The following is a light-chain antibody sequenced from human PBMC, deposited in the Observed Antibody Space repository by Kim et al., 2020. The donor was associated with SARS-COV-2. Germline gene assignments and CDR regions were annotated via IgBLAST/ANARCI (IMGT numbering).Light chain of an antibody. V-gene: IGKV1-12*01. Sequence: DIQMTQSPSSVSASVGGRVIITCRASQDISRWLVWYQQKPGKAPKLLIYAASSLQSGVPSRFSGSGSGTDFTLTINSLQPEDFGTYYCQQGNSFPLTFGGGTKLEI. J-gene: IGKJ4*01. CDR1: QDISRW. CDR3: QQGNSFPLT. CDR2: AAS.